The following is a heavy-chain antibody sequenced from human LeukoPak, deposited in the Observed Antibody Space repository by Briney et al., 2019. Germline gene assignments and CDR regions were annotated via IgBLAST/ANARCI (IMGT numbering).Heavy chain of an antibody. D-gene: IGHD6-13*01. CDR1: RGSISSSSYY. CDR2: IYYSGST. Sequence: SGTLSLTCAVSRGSISSSSYYWGWIRQPPGKGLEWIGSIYYSGSTYYNPSLKSRVTISVDTSKNQFSLKLSSVTAADTAVYYCASEDSWYYWGQGTLVTVSS. CDR3: ASEDSWYY. J-gene: IGHJ4*02. V-gene: IGHV4-39*07.